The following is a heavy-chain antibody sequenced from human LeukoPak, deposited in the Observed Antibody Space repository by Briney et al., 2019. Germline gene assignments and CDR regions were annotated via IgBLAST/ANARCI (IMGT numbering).Heavy chain of an antibody. CDR2: INQDGSEK. Sequence: GGSLRLSCAASGFTFSSYWMVWVRQAPGKGLEWVANINQDGSEKNYVDSVKGRFTISRDNAENLLYLQMNSLRVEDTAIYYCAKRIGDYWGQGTLVTVSS. V-gene: IGHV3-7*03. D-gene: IGHD2-15*01. CDR3: AKRIGDY. CDR1: GFTFSSYW. J-gene: IGHJ4*02.